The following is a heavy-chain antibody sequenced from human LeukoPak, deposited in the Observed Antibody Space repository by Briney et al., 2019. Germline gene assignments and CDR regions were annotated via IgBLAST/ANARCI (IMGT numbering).Heavy chain of an antibody. Sequence: PGGSLRLSCAASGFTFNTYFLHWVRQAPGKGLEWVSAISSSSSYIYYADSIKGRFTISRDNAENSLYLQMNSLRAVDTAVYFCARGEEKATITALDSWGQGTLVTVSS. CDR1: GFTFNTYF. D-gene: IGHD5-24*01. J-gene: IGHJ4*02. V-gene: IGHV3-21*01. CDR2: ISSSSSYI. CDR3: ARGEEKATITALDS.